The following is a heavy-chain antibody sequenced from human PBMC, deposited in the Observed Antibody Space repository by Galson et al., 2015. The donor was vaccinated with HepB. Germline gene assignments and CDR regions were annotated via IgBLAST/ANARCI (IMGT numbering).Heavy chain of an antibody. CDR1: GYTFSTYD. V-gene: IGHV1-8*01. D-gene: IGHD2-15*01. Sequence: SVKVSCKASGYTFSTYDINWVRLATGQGLEWMGWMNPNSGNTGYAQKFQGRVTMTRNTSISTAYMELSSLRSEDTAVYYCARRTPDANDAFDIWGQGTMVTVSS. J-gene: IGHJ3*02. CDR2: MNPNSGNT. CDR3: ARRTPDANDAFDI.